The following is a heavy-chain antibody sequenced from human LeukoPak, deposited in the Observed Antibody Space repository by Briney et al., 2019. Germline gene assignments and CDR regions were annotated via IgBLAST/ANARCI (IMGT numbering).Heavy chain of an antibody. V-gene: IGHV7-4-1*02. CDR1: GYTFTDYY. D-gene: IGHD6-6*01. CDR2: INTNTGNP. Sequence: ASVKVSCKASGYTFTDYYMHWVRQAPGQGLEWMGWINTNTGNPTYAQGFTGRFVFSLDTSVSTAYLQISSLKAEDTAVYYCARLVAALDFDYWGQGTLVTVSS. CDR3: ARLVAALDFDY. J-gene: IGHJ4*02.